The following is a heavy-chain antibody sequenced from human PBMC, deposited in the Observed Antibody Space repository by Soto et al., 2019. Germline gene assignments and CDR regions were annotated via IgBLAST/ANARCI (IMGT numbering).Heavy chain of an antibody. J-gene: IGHJ6*03. Sequence: PSETLSLTCAVYGGSFSGYYWSWIRQPPGQGLEWIGEINHSGSTNYNPSLKSRVSISVDTSKNQFSLKLSSVTAADTAVYYCARGPSVVPAQTYYYYMDVWGKGTTVTVSS. V-gene: IGHV4-34*01. CDR3: ARGPSVVPAQTYYYYMDV. CDR2: INHSGST. D-gene: IGHD2-2*01. CDR1: GGSFSGYY.